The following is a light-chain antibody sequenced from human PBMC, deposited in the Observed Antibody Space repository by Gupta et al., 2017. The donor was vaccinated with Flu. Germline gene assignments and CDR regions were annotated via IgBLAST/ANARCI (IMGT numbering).Light chain of an antibody. CDR1: STDVGSANS. V-gene: IGLV2-8*01. CDR2: EVN. J-gene: IGLJ3*02. CDR3: SAHGGRDNLR. Sequence: SATTSGTGTSTDVGSANSISGDQQHPGKAPRLRIYEVNKRPSGVPDRFSGSKAGNTDSLTVSGLQAEEEADYYCSAHGGRDNLRFGGGTNLAVL.